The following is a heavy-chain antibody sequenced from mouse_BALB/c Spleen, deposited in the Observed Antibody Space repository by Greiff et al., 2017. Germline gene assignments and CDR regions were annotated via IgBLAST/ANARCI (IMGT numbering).Heavy chain of an antibody. CDR2: ISYSGST. CDR1: GYSITSDYA. Sequence: EVKLVESGPGLVKPSQSLSLTCTVTGYSITSDYAWNWIRQFPGNKLEWMGYISYSGSTSYNPSLKSRISITRDTSKNQFFLQLNSVTTEDTATYYCARWLRRLGYFDYWGQGTTLTVSS. CDR3: ARWLRRLGYFDY. V-gene: IGHV3-2*02. D-gene: IGHD2-2*01. J-gene: IGHJ2*01.